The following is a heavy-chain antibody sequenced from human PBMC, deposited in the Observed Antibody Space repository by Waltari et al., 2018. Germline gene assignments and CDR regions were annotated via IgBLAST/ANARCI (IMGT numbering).Heavy chain of an antibody. Sequence: QLQLQEPGPGLVKPSETLSLTCPVSGGSISSSSYYWGWVRQPPGKGLEWIGSIYYSGSTYYNPSLKSRVTISVDTSKNQFSLRVSSVTAADTAVFYCARMVRGYCSSTSCHTDHWGQGTLVTVSS. CDR2: IYYSGST. D-gene: IGHD2-2*01. V-gene: IGHV4-39*07. CDR1: GGSISSSSYY. CDR3: ARMVRGYCSSTSCHTDH. J-gene: IGHJ4*02.